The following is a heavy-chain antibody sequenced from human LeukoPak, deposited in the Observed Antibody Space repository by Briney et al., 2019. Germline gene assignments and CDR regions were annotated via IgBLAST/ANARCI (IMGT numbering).Heavy chain of an antibody. V-gene: IGHV1-18*01. J-gene: IGHJ4*02. D-gene: IGHD3-9*01. CDR2: ISAYNGNT. CDR3: ARDDYDILTGYYIFDY. Sequence: ASVKVSCKASGYTFTSYGISWVRQAPGQGLEWMGWISAYNGNTNYAQKLQGRVTMTTDTSTSTAYMELRSLRSDDTAVYYCARDDYDILTGYYIFDYWGQGTLVTVSS. CDR1: GYTFTSYG.